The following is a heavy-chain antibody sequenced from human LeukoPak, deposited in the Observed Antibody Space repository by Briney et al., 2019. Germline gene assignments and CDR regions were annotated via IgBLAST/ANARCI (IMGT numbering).Heavy chain of an antibody. D-gene: IGHD3-10*01. Sequence: ASVRVSRKVSGYTLTELSMHWVRQAPGKGLEWMGGFDPEDGETIYAQKFQGRVTMTEDTSTDTAYMELSSLRSEDTAVYYCATDPSGSYYNWFDPWGQGTLVTVSS. CDR1: GYTLTELS. CDR2: FDPEDGET. J-gene: IGHJ5*02. V-gene: IGHV1-24*01. CDR3: ATDPSGSYYNWFDP.